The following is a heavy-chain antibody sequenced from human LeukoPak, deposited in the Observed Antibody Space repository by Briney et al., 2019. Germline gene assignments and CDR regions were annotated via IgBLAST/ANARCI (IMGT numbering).Heavy chain of an antibody. J-gene: IGHJ4*02. Sequence: SETLSLTCTVSGGSISSSSYYWGWIRQPPGKGLEWIGSIYYSGSTYYNPSLKSRVTISVDTSKNQFSLKLSSVTAADTAVYYCARVYCSGGSCYVGMFDYWAREPWSPSPQ. CDR1: GGSISSSSYY. D-gene: IGHD2-15*01. V-gene: IGHV4-39*01. CDR3: ARVYCSGGSCYVGMFDY. CDR2: IYYSGST.